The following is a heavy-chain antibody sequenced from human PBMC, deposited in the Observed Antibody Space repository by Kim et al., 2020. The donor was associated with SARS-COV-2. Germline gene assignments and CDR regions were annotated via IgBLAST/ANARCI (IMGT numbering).Heavy chain of an antibody. V-gene: IGHV3-7*03. CDR1: GFTFSSYW. CDR2: IKQDGSEK. Sequence: GGSLRLSCAASGFTFSSYWMSWVRQAPGKGLEWVANIKQDGSEKYYVDSVKGRFTISRDNAKNSLYLQMNSLRAEDTAVYYCARDGNYDFWSGYPYDAFDIWGQGTMVTVSS. D-gene: IGHD3-3*01. CDR3: ARDGNYDFWSGYPYDAFDI. J-gene: IGHJ3*02.